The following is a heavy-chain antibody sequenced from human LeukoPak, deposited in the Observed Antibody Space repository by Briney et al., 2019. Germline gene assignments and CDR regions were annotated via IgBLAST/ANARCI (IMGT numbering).Heavy chain of an antibody. D-gene: IGHD3-22*01. Sequence: GGSLRPSCAASGFRANSNYMSWVRQAPGKGLEWVSVIYSGGSTYYADSVKGRFTISRDNSKNTLYLQMNSLRAEDTAVYYCARTPPYDSSGYYSSGYFDYWGQGTLVTVSS. CDR2: IYSGGST. CDR3: ARTPPYDSSGYYSSGYFDY. J-gene: IGHJ4*02. V-gene: IGHV3-53*01. CDR1: GFRANSNY.